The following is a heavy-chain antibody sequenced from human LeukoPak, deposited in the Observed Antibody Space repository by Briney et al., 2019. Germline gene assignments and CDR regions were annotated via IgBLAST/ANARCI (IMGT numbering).Heavy chain of an antibody. D-gene: IGHD3-10*01. CDR3: ARVAFYYDSGSYFDY. CDR2: INHSGST. CDR1: GGSFSGYY. Sequence: SETLSLTCAVYGGSFSGYYWSWIRQPPGKGLEWIGEINHSGSTNYNPSLKSRVAISVDTSKTQLSLKLSSVTAADTAVYYCARVAFYYDSGSYFDYWGQGALVSVSS. V-gene: IGHV4-34*01. J-gene: IGHJ4*02.